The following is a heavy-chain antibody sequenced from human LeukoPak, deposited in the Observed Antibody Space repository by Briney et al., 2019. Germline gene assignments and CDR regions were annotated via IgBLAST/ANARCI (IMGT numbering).Heavy chain of an antibody. V-gene: IGHV4-59*01. CDR3: AGSQYTLGYCSSTSCYAGGDAFDI. CDR1: GGSISSYY. CDR2: IYYSGST. J-gene: IGHJ3*02. D-gene: IGHD2-2*01. Sequence: SETLSLTCTVSGGSISSYYWSWIRQPPGKGLEWIGYIYYSGSTNYNPSLKSRVTISVDTSKNQFSLKLSSVTAADTAVYYCAGSQYTLGYCSSTSCYAGGDAFDIWGQGTMATVSS.